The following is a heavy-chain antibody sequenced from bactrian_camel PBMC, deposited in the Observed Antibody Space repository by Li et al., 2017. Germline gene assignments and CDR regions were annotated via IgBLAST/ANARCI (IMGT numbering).Heavy chain of an antibody. Sequence: HVQLVESGGGLVQPGGSLRLSCASSLFTFPYMTWVRQGPGKGLEWISSIDTGGSTYYADSVRGRFTISADNAKNTLYLQMDSLQPDYTAVYYCAIEDDEDYVAGYYFSDWGQGTQVTVS. CDR1: LFTFPY. V-gene: IGHV3-2*01. CDR2: IDTGGST. J-gene: IGHJ4*01. CDR3: AIEDDEDYVAGYYFSD. D-gene: IGHD3*01.